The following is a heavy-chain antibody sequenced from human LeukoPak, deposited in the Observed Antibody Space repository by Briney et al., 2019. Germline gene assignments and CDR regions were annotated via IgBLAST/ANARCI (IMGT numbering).Heavy chain of an antibody. J-gene: IGHJ4*02. CDR2: IYTSGST. V-gene: IGHV4-4*09. D-gene: IGHD3-22*01. Sequence: SETLSLTCTVSGGSISSYYWSWIRQPPGKGLEWIGYIYTSGSTNYNPSLKSRVTISVDTSKNQFSLKLSSVTAADTAVYYCARTPLYSSGECYFDYWGQGTLVTVSS. CDR1: GGSISSYY. CDR3: ARTPLYSSGECYFDY.